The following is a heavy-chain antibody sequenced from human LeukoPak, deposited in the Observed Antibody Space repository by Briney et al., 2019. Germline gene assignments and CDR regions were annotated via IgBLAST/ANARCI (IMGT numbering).Heavy chain of an antibody. D-gene: IGHD1-26*01. CDR3: AREYSGSYNRWFDP. V-gene: IGHV1-18*04. CDR1: GYTFTGYY. J-gene: IGHJ5*02. Sequence: ASVKVSCKASGYTFTGYYMHWVRQAPGQGLEWMGWISAYNGNTNYAQKLQGRVTMTTDTSTSTAYMELRSLRSDDTAVYYCAREYSGSYNRWFDPWGQGTLVTVSS. CDR2: ISAYNGNT.